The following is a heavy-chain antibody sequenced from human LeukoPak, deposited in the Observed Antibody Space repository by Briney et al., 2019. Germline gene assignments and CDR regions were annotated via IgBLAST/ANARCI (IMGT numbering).Heavy chain of an antibody. CDR2: IKSEADGGTT. V-gene: IGHV3-15*01. Sequence: GGSLRLSCAASGITFINAWMTWVRQTPGKGLEWLGRIKSEADGGTTEYAAPVTGRFTISRDDSKNTLYLQMNSLRAEDTAVYYCASARELLAFDIWGQGTMVTVSS. J-gene: IGHJ3*02. CDR3: ASARELLAFDI. D-gene: IGHD1-26*01. CDR1: GITFINAW.